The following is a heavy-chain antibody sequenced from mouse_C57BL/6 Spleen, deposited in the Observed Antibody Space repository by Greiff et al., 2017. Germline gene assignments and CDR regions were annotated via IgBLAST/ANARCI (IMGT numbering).Heavy chain of an antibody. D-gene: IGHD2-1*01. CDR3: ARGSYYGNYYWYVDV. CDR1: GYSITSGYY. CDR2: ISYDGSN. V-gene: IGHV3-6*01. J-gene: IGHJ1*03. Sequence: VQLQQSGPGLVKPSQSLSLTCSVTGYSITSGYYWNWIRQFPGNKLEWMVYISYDGSNTYNPSLKNRIYITRDTSKNQFFQKLNSVTTEDTATYYCARGSYYGNYYWYVDVWGTGTTVTVSS.